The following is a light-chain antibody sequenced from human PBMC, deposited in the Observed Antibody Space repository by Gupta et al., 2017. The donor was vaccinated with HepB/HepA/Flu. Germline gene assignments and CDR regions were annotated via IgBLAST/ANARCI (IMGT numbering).Light chain of an antibody. Sequence: QLVLPKSPSPSASQGASLLLTRSLCTAHSSYAIAWHHHPPEKGPRYLMKLNSDGSHSKGDGIPDRFSGSSSGAERYLTISSLQSEDEADYYCQTWGTGTFWVFGTGTKVTVL. J-gene: IGLJ1*01. CDR3: QTWGTGTFWV. CDR2: LNSDGSH. V-gene: IGLV4-69*01. CDR1: TAHSSYA.